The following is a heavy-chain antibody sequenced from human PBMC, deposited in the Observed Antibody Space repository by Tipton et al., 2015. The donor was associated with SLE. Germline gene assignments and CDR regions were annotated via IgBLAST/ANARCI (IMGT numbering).Heavy chain of an antibody. CDR1: GGSFSGYY. CDR2: IYYSGSP. D-gene: IGHD1-7*01. V-gene: IGHV4-59*12. J-gene: IGHJ3*02. Sequence: TLSLTCNVSGGSFSGYYWSWIRQPPGKGLEWIGYIYYSGSPNYNPSLKSRVTISVDTSKNQFSLKLTSVTAADTAVYYCARDSRTTAAAFDIWGQGTMVSVSS. CDR3: ARDSRTTAAAFDI.